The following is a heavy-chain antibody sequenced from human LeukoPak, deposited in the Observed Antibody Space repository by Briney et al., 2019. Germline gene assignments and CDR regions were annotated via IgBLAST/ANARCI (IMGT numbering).Heavy chain of an antibody. CDR2: TYYRSKWNT. V-gene: IGHV6-1*01. CDR1: GDSVSSNSAA. Sequence: SQTLSLTCAISGDSVSSNSAAWNWIRQSPSRGPEWLGRTYYRSKWNTDYAISVRSRITITTDTSKNQFSLQLNSVTPEDTAVYYCARDGVTASYFLDYWGQGTLATVSS. CDR3: ARDGVTASYFLDY. D-gene: IGHD2-21*02. J-gene: IGHJ4*02.